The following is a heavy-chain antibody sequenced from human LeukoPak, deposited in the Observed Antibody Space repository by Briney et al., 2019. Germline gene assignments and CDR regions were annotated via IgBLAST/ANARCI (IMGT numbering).Heavy chain of an antibody. Sequence: SETLSLTCAVSGYSISSGYYCGWIRQPPGKGLEWIGSIYHSGSTYYNPSLKSRVTISVDTSKNQFSLKLSSVTAADTAVYYCARHSYGLDRFDPWGQGTLVTVSS. CDR2: IYHSGST. CDR3: ARHSYGLDRFDP. J-gene: IGHJ5*02. CDR1: GYSISSGYY. V-gene: IGHV4-38-2*01. D-gene: IGHD5-18*01.